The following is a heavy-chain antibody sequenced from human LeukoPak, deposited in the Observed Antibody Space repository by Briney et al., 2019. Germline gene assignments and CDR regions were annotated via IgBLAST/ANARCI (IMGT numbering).Heavy chain of an antibody. CDR1: GFTFSSFA. J-gene: IGHJ4*02. D-gene: IGHD3-22*01. CDR3: AKPTRKDPYYYDSSGYPIHLRETFGFDY. Sequence: HPGGSLRLSCAASGFTFSSFAMTWVRQAPGKGLEWVSAISGSGGSTYYADSVKGRFTTSRDNSKNTLYLQMNSLRAEDTAVYYCAKPTRKDPYYYDSSGYPIHLRETFGFDYWGQGTLVTVSS. CDR2: ISGSGGST. V-gene: IGHV3-23*01.